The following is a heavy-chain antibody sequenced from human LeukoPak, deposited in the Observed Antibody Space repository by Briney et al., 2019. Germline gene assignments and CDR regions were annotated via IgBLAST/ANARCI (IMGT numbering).Heavy chain of an antibody. J-gene: IGHJ4*02. CDR1: GFTLSGSA. V-gene: IGHV3-73*01. CDR3: TRPGDYYDSSGVSDY. CDR2: IRSKANSYAT. Sequence: GGSLKLSCAASGFTLSGSAMHWVRQASGKGLEWVGRIRSKANSYATAYAASVKGRFTISRDDSKNTAYLQMNSLKTEDTAVYYCTRPGDYYDSSGVSDYWGQGTLVTVSS. D-gene: IGHD3-22*01.